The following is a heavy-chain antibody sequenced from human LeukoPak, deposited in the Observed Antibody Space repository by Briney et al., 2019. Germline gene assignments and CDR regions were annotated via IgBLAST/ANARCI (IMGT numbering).Heavy chain of an antibody. CDR1: GFTFSSYA. Sequence: GGSLRLSCAASGFTFSSYAMSWVRQAPGKGLEWVSIIHRDGSTYYADSVKGRFTTSRDNSKNTLYIQTNSLRAEDTGVYYCARDGEHVLAHDYWGQGTLVTVSS. J-gene: IGHJ4*02. CDR3: ARDGEHVLAHDY. D-gene: IGHD2-15*01. CDR2: IHRDGST. V-gene: IGHV3-66*01.